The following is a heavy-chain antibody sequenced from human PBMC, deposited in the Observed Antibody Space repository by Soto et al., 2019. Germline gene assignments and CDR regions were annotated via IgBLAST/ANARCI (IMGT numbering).Heavy chain of an antibody. CDR1: GFTFSSYS. J-gene: IGHJ6*02. D-gene: IGHD3-10*01. Sequence: PGGSLRLSCAASGFTFSSYSMNWVRQAPGKGLEWVSSISSSSSYIYYADSVKGRFTISRDNAKNSLYLQMNSLRAEDTAVYYCARGGPPYYYGSGNPFEDVWGQGTTVTVSS. CDR2: ISSSSSYI. V-gene: IGHV3-21*01. CDR3: ARGGPPYYYGSGNPFEDV.